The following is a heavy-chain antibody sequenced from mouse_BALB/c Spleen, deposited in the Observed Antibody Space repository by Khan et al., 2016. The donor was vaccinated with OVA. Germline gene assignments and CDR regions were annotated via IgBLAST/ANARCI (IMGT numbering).Heavy chain of an antibody. CDR2: ISYSGST. J-gene: IGHJ2*01. Sequence: EVKLEESGPGLVKPFQSLSLTCTVTGYSITSDYAWNWIRQFPGNKLEWMGYISYSGSTSYNPSLKSRISITRDTSKNQFFLQLNSVTTEDTATYYCARGDYFDYWGQGTTLTVSS. CDR1: GYSITSDYA. CDR3: ARGDYFDY. V-gene: IGHV3-2*02.